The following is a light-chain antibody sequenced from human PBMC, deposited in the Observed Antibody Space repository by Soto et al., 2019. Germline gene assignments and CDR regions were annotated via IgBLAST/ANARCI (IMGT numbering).Light chain of an antibody. V-gene: IGLV2-14*01. CDR3: SSYTSSSTYV. CDR1: SSDVGGYNY. Sequence: QSVLTQPASVSGSPGQSITISCTGTSSDVGGYNYVSWYQQHPGKAPKLMIYDVSNRPSGVSNRSSGSKSGNTASLTISGLHAEDEADYYCSSYTSSSTYVFGTGTKVTVL. CDR2: DVS. J-gene: IGLJ1*01.